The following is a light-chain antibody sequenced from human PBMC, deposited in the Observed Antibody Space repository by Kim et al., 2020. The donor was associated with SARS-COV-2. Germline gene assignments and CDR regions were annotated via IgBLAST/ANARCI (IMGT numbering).Light chain of an antibody. CDR2: RND. CDR1: SSNIGRNF. CDR3: ATWDDTVNVRVL. V-gene: IGLV1-47*01. J-gene: IGLJ2*01. Sequence: QRVILSCSGSSSNIGRNFVHWYQQFPQTAPKLLIFRNDERPSGVSDRFSGSKSGTSASLAIGGLRSEDEATYYCATWDDTVNVRVLFGGGTKVTVL.